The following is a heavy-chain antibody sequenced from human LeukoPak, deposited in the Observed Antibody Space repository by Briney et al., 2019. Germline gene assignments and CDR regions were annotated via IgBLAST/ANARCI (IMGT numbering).Heavy chain of an antibody. CDR3: VRGWLQLRAFDI. D-gene: IGHD5-24*01. CDR1: GGSISGYY. CDR2: IYYSGST. Sequence: SETLSLTCNVSGGSISGYYWSWIRQPPGKGLGWIGSIYYSGSTNYNPSLKSRVTISVDTSKNQFTLKLNSVTAADTAVYYCVRGWLQLRAFDIWGQGTMVTVSS. V-gene: IGHV4-59*01. J-gene: IGHJ3*02.